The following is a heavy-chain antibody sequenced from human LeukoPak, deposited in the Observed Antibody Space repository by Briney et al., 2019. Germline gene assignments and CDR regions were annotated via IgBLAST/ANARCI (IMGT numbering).Heavy chain of an antibody. CDR3: AREGVGGNA. V-gene: IGHV4-30-2*01. J-gene: IGHJ5*02. Sequence: SETLSLTCAVSGGSISSGGYSWSWIRQPPGKGLEWIGYIYHSGSTYYNPSLKSRVSISVDRSKNQFSLRLSSVTAADTAVYYCAREGVGGNAWGQGTLVTVSS. CDR1: GGSISSGGYS. D-gene: IGHD4-23*01. CDR2: IYHSGST.